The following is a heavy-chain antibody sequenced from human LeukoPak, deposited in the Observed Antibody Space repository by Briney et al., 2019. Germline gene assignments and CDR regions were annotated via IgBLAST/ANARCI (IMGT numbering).Heavy chain of an antibody. Sequence: KASETLSLTRTVPGGSITSSSYFWAWIRQPPGKGLEWIGSINYDDNTDYTPSLNSRVTLSVETSKNQFSLQVNSVTAADTAVYYCARMFRSSWYINWFDPWGQGTLVTVSS. CDR2: INYDDNT. V-gene: IGHV4-39*07. J-gene: IGHJ5*02. CDR3: ARMFRSSWYINWFDP. D-gene: IGHD6-13*01. CDR1: GGSITSSSYF.